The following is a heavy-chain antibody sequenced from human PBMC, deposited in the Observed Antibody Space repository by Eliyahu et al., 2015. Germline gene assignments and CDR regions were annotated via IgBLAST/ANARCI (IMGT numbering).Heavy chain of an antibody. CDR1: SYG. CDR3: AKALGVGYSYGLGVDY. V-gene: IGHV3-30*18. D-gene: IGHD5-18*01. J-gene: IGHJ4*02. CDR2: ISYDGSNK. Sequence: SYGMHWVRQAPGKGLEWVAVISYDGSNKYYADSVKGRFTISRDNSKNTLYLQMNSLRAEDTAVYYCAKALGVGYSYGLGVDYWGQGTLVTVSS.